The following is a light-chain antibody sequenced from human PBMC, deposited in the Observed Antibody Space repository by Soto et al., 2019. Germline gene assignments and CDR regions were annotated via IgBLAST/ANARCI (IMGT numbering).Light chain of an antibody. Sequence: EIVLTQSPGTLSLSPGERATLSCRASQSISSNYLAWYQHKPGQAPRLLIYGASSRATGVPDRFSGSGTGTDFTLTISSLGPEDFAVYYCQQYGSSPRTFGQGTKVDIK. CDR2: GAS. V-gene: IGKV3-20*01. J-gene: IGKJ1*01. CDR3: QQYGSSPRT. CDR1: QSISSNY.